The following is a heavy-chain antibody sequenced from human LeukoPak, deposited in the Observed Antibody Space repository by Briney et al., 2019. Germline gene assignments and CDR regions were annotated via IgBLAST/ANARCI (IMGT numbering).Heavy chain of an antibody. D-gene: IGHD3-3*01. CDR1: GGTFSSYA. J-gene: IGHJ4*02. CDR2: IIPIFGTA. Sequence: SVKVSCKASGGTFSSYAISWVRQAPGQGLEWMGGIIPIFGTANYAQKFQGRVTITADESTSTAYMELSSLRSEDTAVYYCARESHLYDFWSGYYVEFYYFDYWGQGALVTVSS. V-gene: IGHV1-69*13. CDR3: ARESHLYDFWSGYYVEFYYFDY.